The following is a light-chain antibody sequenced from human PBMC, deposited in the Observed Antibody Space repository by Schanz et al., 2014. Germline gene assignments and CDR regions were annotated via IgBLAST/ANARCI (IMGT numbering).Light chain of an antibody. V-gene: IGKV3-20*01. Sequence: EIVMTQSPATLSVSPGERATLSCRASQSVSINLAWYQQKPGQAPRLLIYGASSRASGIPDRVSGSGSGTDFTLTISRLEPEDFAVYYCQQHGSSPEALYTFGQGTKLEIK. J-gene: IGKJ2*01. CDR3: QQHGSSPEALYT. CDR1: QSVSIN. CDR2: GAS.